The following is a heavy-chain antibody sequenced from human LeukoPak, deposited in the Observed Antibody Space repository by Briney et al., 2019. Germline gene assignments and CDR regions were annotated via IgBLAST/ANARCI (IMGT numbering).Heavy chain of an antibody. CDR2: ISGSGDST. J-gene: IGHJ4*02. V-gene: IGHV3-23*01. Sequence: TGGSLRLSCAASGFTFINSAMNWVRQGPGKGLEWVSGISGSGDSTYYADSAKGRFTISRDSPNNTLFLQINSLRAADTAAYYCAKGRSADITAAINYWGQGTLVTVSS. D-gene: IGHD6-25*01. CDR3: AKGRSADITAAINY. CDR1: GFTFINSA.